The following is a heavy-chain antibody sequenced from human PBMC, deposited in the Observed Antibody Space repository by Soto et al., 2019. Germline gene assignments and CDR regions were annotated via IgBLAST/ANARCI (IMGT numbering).Heavy chain of an antibody. CDR1: YYCFTYYL. D-gene: IGHD2-21*01. V-gene: IGHV5-51*03. Sequence: GALLNFCSTGSYYCFTYYLLGLVRQLPRKGLEWMGIIYPGDSDTRYSPSFQGQVTISADTSISTAYLPWSSLKASDTDMYYCASIVDTYHIDYWGQGTLVTVS. J-gene: IGHJ4*02. CDR3: ASIVDTYHIDY. CDR2: IYPGDSDT.